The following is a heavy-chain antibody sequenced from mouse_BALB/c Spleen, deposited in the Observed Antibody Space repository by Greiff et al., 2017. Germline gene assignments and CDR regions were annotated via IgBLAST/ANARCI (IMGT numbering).Heavy chain of an antibody. Sequence: EVQLQESGTVLARPGASVKMSCKASGYSFTSYWMHWVKQRPGQGLEWIGAIYPGNSDTSYNQKFKGKAKLTAVTSASTAYMELSSLTNEDSAVYYCTSGSSSYYFDYWGQGTTLTVSS. CDR1: GYSFTSYW. J-gene: IGHJ2*01. D-gene: IGHD1-1*01. CDR3: TSGSSSYYFDY. CDR2: IYPGNSDT. V-gene: IGHV1-5*01.